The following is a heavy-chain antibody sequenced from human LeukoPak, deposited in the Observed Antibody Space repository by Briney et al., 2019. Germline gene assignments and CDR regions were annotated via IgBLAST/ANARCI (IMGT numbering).Heavy chain of an antibody. Sequence: ASVKVSCKASGYTFTDYYMHWVRQAPGQGLEWMGWINPNSSSTNYAQKFHGRVTMTRDTSISTAYMELRRLRSDDTAVYYCAREPPEGYYMDVWGKGTTVTVSS. CDR2: INPNSSST. CDR1: GYTFTDYY. V-gene: IGHV1-2*02. CDR3: AREPPEGYYMDV. J-gene: IGHJ6*03.